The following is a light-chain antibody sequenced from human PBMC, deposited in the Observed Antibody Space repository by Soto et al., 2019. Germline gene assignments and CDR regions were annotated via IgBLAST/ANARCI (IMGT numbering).Light chain of an antibody. Sequence: DIPMPQSPSSLSASVGDRVTITCRASQGISNYLAWYQQKPGKVPKLLIYAASTLQSGVPSRFSGSGSGTDFTLTISSLQPEDVANYYCQKYNSAPRTFGQVTKVEIK. CDR2: AAS. J-gene: IGKJ1*01. V-gene: IGKV1-27*01. CDR1: QGISNY. CDR3: QKYNSAPRT.